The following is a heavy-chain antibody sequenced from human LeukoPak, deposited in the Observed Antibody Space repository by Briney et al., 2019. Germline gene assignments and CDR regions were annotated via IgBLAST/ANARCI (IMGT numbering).Heavy chain of an antibody. CDR3: AKDLYDSSGYYYRYFDL. CDR1: GFTFSSFE. CDR2: ISYDGSNK. J-gene: IGHJ2*01. Sequence: QPGGSLRLSCAASGFTFSSFEMNWVRQAPGKGLEWVAVISYDGSNKYYADSVKGRFTISRDNSKNTLYLQMNSLRAEDTAVYYCAKDLYDSSGYYYRYFDLWGRGTLVTVSS. V-gene: IGHV3-30*18. D-gene: IGHD3-22*01.